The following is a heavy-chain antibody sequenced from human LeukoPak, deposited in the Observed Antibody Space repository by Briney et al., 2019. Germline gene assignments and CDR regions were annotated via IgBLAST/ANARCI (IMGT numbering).Heavy chain of an antibody. V-gene: IGHV3-21*01. CDR3: ARVYSSSWPAWNVYYYYYGMDV. J-gene: IGHJ6*02. CDR1: GFTFSSYS. D-gene: IGHD6-13*01. Sequence: KPGGSLRLSCAASGFTFSSYSMNWVRQAPGKGLEWVSSISSSSSYIYYADSVKGRFTISRDNAKNSLYLQMNSLRAEDTAVYYCARVYSSSWPAWNVYYYYYGMDVWGQGTTVTVSS. CDR2: ISSSSSYI.